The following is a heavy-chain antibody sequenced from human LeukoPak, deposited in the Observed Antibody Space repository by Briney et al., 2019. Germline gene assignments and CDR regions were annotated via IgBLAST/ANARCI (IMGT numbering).Heavy chain of an antibody. J-gene: IGHJ4*02. CDR3: AGWLQTLGFDY. D-gene: IGHD5-24*01. CDR2: IYYSGST. Sequence: SETLSLTCTVSGYSIRSGDYWSWIRQPPGKGLEWIGYIYYSGSTNYNPSLKSRVTISVDTSKNQFSLKLSSVTAADTAVYYCAGWLQTLGFDYWGQGTLVTVSS. CDR1: GYSIRSGDY. V-gene: IGHV4-61*08.